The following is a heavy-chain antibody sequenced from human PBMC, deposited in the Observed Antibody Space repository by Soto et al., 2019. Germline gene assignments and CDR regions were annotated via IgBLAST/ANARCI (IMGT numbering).Heavy chain of an antibody. D-gene: IGHD3-10*01. Sequence: GGSLRLSCAASGFTFSSYWMSWVRQAPGKGLEWVANIKQDGSEKYYVDSVKGRFTISRDNAKNSLYLQMNSLRAVDTAVYYCAREDTRSYGSGSYLNYYYYGMDVWGQGTTVTVSS. CDR1: GFTFSSYW. J-gene: IGHJ6*02. CDR2: IKQDGSEK. V-gene: IGHV3-7*03. CDR3: AREDTRSYGSGSYLNYYYYGMDV.